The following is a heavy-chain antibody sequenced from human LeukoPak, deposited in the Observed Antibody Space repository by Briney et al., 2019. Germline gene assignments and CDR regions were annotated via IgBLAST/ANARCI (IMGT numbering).Heavy chain of an antibody. CDR1: GFTFGTYA. CDR3: AKDRTGYSYGYFLSP. CDR2: ISDSVSGGST. Sequence: GGSLRLSCAASGFTFGTYAMSWVRQAPGKGLEWVSTISDSVSGGSTYYADSVKGRFTISRDNSKNTLYLQMNSLRAEDTAVYYCAKDRTGYSYGYFLSPWGQGTLVTVSS. J-gene: IGHJ5*02. D-gene: IGHD5-18*01. V-gene: IGHV3-23*01.